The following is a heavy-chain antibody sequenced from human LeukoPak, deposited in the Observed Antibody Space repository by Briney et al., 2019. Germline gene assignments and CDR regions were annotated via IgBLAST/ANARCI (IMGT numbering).Heavy chain of an antibody. Sequence: GGSLRLSCTAFGFTFSDYYMAWIRQAPGKGLEWLSHISSTASSISYANSVKGRFTISRDNAKDSLYLEMNSLRVEDTAVYYCARSGILYALDNWGQGTLVTVSS. J-gene: IGHJ4*02. CDR3: ARSGILYALDN. CDR2: ISSTASSI. V-gene: IGHV3-11*04. D-gene: IGHD2-8*01. CDR1: GFTFSDYY.